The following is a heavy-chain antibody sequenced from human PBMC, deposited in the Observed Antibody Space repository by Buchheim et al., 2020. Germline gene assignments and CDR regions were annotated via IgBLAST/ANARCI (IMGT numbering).Heavy chain of an antibody. V-gene: IGHV3-48*04. J-gene: IGHJ4*02. Sequence: EVQLVESGGGLVQPGGSLRLSCAASGFTFSSYSMNWVRQAPGKGLEWVSYISSSSGTIYYADSVKGRFTISRDNAKNSLYMQMNSLRAEDTAVYYCAREETIVVVPAAIDYWGQGTL. CDR2: ISSSSGTI. CDR3: AREETIVVVPAAIDY. D-gene: IGHD2-2*01. CDR1: GFTFSSYS.